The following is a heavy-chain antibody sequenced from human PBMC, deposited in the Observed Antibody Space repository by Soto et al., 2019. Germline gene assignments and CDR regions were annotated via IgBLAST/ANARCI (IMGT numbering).Heavy chain of an antibody. CDR1: GFTFDDYT. Sequence: EVQLLESGGGLVQPGGSLKLSCAASGFTFDDYTMHWVRQAPGKGLEWVSLISWDGGSTYYADSVKGRFTISRDNSKNSLYLQMNSLRTEDTALYYCAKDGIAVAGVPTTYYFDYWGQGTLVTVSS. CDR2: ISWDGGST. V-gene: IGHV3-43*01. D-gene: IGHD6-19*01. CDR3: AKDGIAVAGVPTTYYFDY. J-gene: IGHJ4*02.